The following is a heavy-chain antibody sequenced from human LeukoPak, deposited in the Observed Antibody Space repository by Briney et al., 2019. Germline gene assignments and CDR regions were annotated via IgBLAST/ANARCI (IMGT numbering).Heavy chain of an antibody. V-gene: IGHV4-59*01. CDR3: AGDTKYSSGWIHAFDI. CDR2: IYYSGST. Sequence: SETLSLTCTVSGGSISSYYWSWIRQPPGKGLEWIGYIYYSGSTNYNPTLKSRVTISVDTSKNQFSLKLSSVTAADTAVYYCAGDTKYSSGWIHAFDIWGQGTMVTVSS. D-gene: IGHD6-19*01. J-gene: IGHJ3*02. CDR1: GGSISSYY.